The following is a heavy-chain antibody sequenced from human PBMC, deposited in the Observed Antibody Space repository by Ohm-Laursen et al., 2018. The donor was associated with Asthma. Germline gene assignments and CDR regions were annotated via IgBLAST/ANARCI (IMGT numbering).Heavy chain of an antibody. CDR1: GYTFSRYS. Sequence: SLRLSCAASGYTFSRYSIHWVRQVPGKGLEWVASISTASTFIYYADSVRGRFTTSRDNAKNSVYLQMNSLRAEDTAVYYCAKYSSSLKLGAFDIWGQGTMVTVSS. J-gene: IGHJ3*02. V-gene: IGHV3-21*04. CDR3: AKYSSSLKLGAFDI. D-gene: IGHD6-13*01. CDR2: ISTASTFI.